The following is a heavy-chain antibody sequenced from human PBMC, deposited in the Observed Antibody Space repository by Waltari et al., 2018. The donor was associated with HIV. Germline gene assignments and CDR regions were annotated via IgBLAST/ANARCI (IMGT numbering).Heavy chain of an antibody. CDR2: INRDGSTI. D-gene: IGHD3-10*01. J-gene: IGHJ6*02. CDR1: GFTFSSYW. CDR3: ARGQYYSMDV. Sequence: EVQLVESGGGLVQPGGSLRLSCSASGFTFSSYWMHWVRQAPGKGLVWVSGINRDGSTIRYADSVKGRFTSSRDNAKNTLYLQMNSLRAEDTALYYCARGQYYSMDVWGQGTTVTVSS. V-gene: IGHV3-74*01.